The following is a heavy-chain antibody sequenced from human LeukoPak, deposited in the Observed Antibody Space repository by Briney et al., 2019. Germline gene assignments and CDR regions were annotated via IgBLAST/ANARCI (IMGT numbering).Heavy chain of an antibody. CDR2: INHSGST. CDR3: ARGLGVRGPPRTAFDI. D-gene: IGHD3-10*01. V-gene: IGHV4-34*01. CDR1: GGSFSGYY. J-gene: IGHJ3*02. Sequence: PSETLSLTCGVYGGSFSGYYWSWIRQPPGKGLEWIGEINHSGSTNYNPSLRSRVTISVDTSKNQFSLKLSSVTAADTAVYYCARGLGVRGPPRTAFDIWGQGTMVTVSS.